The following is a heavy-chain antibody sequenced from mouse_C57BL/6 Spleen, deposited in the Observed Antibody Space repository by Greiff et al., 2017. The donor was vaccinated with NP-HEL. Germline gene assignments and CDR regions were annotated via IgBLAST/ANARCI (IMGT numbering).Heavy chain of an antibody. J-gene: IGHJ4*01. D-gene: IGHD3-3*01. V-gene: IGHV1-52*01. CDR3: ARFKGDAYYAMDY. Sequence: VQLQQPGAELVRPGSSVKLSCKASGYTFTSYWMHWVKQRPIQGLEWIGNIDPSDSETHYNQKFKDKAALTVDKSSSTAYMQLSSLTSEDSAVYYCARFKGDAYYAMDYWGQGTSVTVSS. CDR1: GYTFTSYW. CDR2: IDPSDSET.